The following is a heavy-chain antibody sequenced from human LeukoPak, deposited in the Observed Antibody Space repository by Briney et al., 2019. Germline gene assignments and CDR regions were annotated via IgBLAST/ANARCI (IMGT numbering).Heavy chain of an antibody. J-gene: IGHJ3*02. CDR2: IYPGDSDT. V-gene: IGHV5-51*01. CDR3: ARHGAQIVGATGTAFDI. Sequence: GESLKISCKGSGYSFTSYWIGWVRQMPGKGLEWMGIIYPGDSDTRYSPSFQGQVTISADKSISTAYLQWSSLKASDTAMYYCARHGAQIVGATGTAFDIWGQGTMVTVSS. D-gene: IGHD1-26*01. CDR1: GYSFTSYW.